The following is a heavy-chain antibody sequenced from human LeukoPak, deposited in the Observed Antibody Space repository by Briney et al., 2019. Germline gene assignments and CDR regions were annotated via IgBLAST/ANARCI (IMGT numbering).Heavy chain of an antibody. D-gene: IGHD4-23*01. Sequence: PGGSLRLSWVAAGFTFSDHYMSWIRQAPGKGREWIAYISTRAAITYYVDSVKCRFTISADNAKNSLYLQMNSLRPDDTALYYCARGGDYAGVAALLDLWGQGTPVTVSS. CDR2: ISTRAAIT. CDR1: GFTFSDHY. J-gene: IGHJ4*02. CDR3: ARGGDYAGVAALLDL. V-gene: IGHV3-11*01.